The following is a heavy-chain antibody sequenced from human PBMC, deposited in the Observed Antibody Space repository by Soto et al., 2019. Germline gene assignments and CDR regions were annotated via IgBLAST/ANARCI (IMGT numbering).Heavy chain of an antibody. CDR2: ISYDGSNK. J-gene: IGHJ6*02. D-gene: IGHD6-19*01. Sequence: GSLRLSCAASGFTFSSYGMHWVRQAPGKGLEWVAVISYDGSNKYYADSVKGRFTISRDNSKNTLYLQMNSLRAEDTAVYYCAKCGIAVAPYYYGMDVWGQGTTVTVSS. V-gene: IGHV3-30*18. CDR3: AKCGIAVAPYYYGMDV. CDR1: GFTFSSYG.